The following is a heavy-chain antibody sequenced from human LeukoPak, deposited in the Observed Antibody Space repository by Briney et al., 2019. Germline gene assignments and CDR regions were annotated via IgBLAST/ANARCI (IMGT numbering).Heavy chain of an antibody. CDR2: IWYDGSNK. Sequence: GGSLRLSCAASGFTFSSYGMHWVRQAPGKGLEWVAVIWYDGSNKYYADSVKGRFTISRDNSKNTLYLQMNSLRAEDTAVYYCAKDSSSMATTNWGQGTLVTVSS. D-gene: IGHD5-24*01. J-gene: IGHJ4*02. CDR1: GFTFSSYG. CDR3: AKDSSSMATTN. V-gene: IGHV3-33*06.